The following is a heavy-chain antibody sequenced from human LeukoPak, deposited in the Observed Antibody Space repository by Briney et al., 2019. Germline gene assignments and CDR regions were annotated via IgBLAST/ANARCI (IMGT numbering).Heavy chain of an antibody. CDR3: ARGPLRFFGGIDY. CDR1: GGTFSSYV. D-gene: IGHD3-3*01. Sequence: GASVKVSCKASGGTFSSYVISWVRQAPGQGLEWMGGIIPIFGTANYAQNFQGRVTITADDSTSTAYMALSTLRSEDTAVYYCARGPLRFFGGIDYWGQGTLVTVSS. V-gene: IGHV1-69*13. J-gene: IGHJ4*02. CDR2: IIPIFGTA.